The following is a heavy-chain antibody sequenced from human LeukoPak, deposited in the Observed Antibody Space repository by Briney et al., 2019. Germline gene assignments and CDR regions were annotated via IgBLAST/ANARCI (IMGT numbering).Heavy chain of an antibody. Sequence: GGSLTLSCAASGFTFSSYTMGWVRQAPGKGLEWVSDINKIGDTTYYADSVRGRFTISRDNSKNTLYLQMNSLRDEDTAVYYCAKGSVGGSAYDIWGQGTMVTVSS. CDR2: INKIGDTT. V-gene: IGHV3-23*01. CDR1: GFTFSSYT. J-gene: IGHJ3*02. CDR3: AKGSVGGSAYDI. D-gene: IGHD1-26*01.